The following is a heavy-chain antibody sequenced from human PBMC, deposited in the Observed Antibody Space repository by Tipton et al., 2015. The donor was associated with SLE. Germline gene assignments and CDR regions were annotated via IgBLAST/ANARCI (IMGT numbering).Heavy chain of an antibody. V-gene: IGHV4-59*11. CDR2: IYYSGST. CDR1: GGSISSQY. CDR3: ARDEGYDLVTASYYFDS. J-gene: IGHJ4*02. Sequence: TLSLTCTVSGGSISSQYWSWIRQPPGKGLEWIGYIYYSGSTYYNPSLKSRVTISVDTSKTHFSLKLTSVTAADTAMYFCARDEGYDLVTASYYFDSWGQGTLVTVSS. D-gene: IGHD3-9*01.